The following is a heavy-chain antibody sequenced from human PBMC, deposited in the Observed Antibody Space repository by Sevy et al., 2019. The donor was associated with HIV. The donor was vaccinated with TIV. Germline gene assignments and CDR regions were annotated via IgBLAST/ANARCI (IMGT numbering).Heavy chain of an antibody. Sequence: GGSLRLSCVASGFTFNTYAMNWVRQTPGKGLEWVSAISGGGYSDDSTYYADSVKGRFTISRDNSKNTLYLQMNNLKTDDTAIYYCAKDIVFVVGEAFVIWGQGTMVTVSS. J-gene: IGHJ3*02. CDR1: GFTFNTYA. CDR3: AKDIVFVVGEAFVI. V-gene: IGHV3-23*01. D-gene: IGHD2-8*02. CDR2: ISGGGYSDDST.